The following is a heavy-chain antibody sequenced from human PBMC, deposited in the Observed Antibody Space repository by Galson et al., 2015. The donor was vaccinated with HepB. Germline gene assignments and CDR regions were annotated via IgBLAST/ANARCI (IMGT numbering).Heavy chain of an antibody. CDR3: AAVGRRLRDAFDI. D-gene: IGHD3-16*01. V-gene: IGHV1-58*01. J-gene: IGHJ3*02. CDR2: IVVGSGNT. Sequence: SVKVSCKASGFTFTSSAVQWVRQARGQRLEWIGWIVVGSGNTNYAQKFQERVTITRDMSTSTAYMELSSLRSEDTAVYYCAAVGRRLRDAFDIWGQGTMVTVSS. CDR1: GFTFTSSA.